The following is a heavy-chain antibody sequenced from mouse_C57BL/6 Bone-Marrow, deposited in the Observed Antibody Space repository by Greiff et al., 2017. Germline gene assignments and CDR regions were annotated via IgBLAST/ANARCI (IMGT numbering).Heavy chain of an antibody. CDR3: AIRTTVDWDFDV. CDR1: GYSFTDYN. D-gene: IGHD2-4*01. V-gene: IGHV1-39*01. Sequence: EVQLQQPGPELVKPGASVKISCKASGYSFTDYNMNWVKQSNGKSLEWIGVINPTYGTTSYNQKFKGKATLAVDQSSSTAYMQLNSLTSEDSAAYYFAIRTTVDWDFDVWGTGTTVTVSS. J-gene: IGHJ1*03. CDR2: INPTYGTT.